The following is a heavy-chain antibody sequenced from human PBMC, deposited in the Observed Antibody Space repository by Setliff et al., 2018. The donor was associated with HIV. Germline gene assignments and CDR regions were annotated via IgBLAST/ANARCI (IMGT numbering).Heavy chain of an antibody. D-gene: IGHD6-13*01. CDR2: FDPEDGGT. CDR3: ARGLAAAGAFDI. Sequence: GASVKVSCKVSGYTLTELSIHWVRQAPGKGLEWMGGFDPEDGGTIHAQKFQGRVTMTEDTSTDTAYMELRSLRSEDTAVYYCARGLAAAGAFDIWGQGTMVTVSS. V-gene: IGHV1-24*01. J-gene: IGHJ3*02. CDR1: GYTLTELS.